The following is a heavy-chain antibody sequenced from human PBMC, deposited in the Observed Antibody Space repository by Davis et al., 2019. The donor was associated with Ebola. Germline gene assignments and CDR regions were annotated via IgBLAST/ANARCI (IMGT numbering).Heavy chain of an antibody. Sequence: SVKVSCKTSGGSFSSHPISWVRQAPRQGLEWMGGINPIFDTPHYALKFQGRITITADASTSTAYMELSSLRSEDTATYFCARDFDGGNYYFDYWGPGTPVTVSS. V-gene: IGHV1-69*13. D-gene: IGHD3-9*01. CDR2: INPIFDTP. J-gene: IGHJ4*02. CDR3: ARDFDGGNYYFDY. CDR1: GGSFSSHP.